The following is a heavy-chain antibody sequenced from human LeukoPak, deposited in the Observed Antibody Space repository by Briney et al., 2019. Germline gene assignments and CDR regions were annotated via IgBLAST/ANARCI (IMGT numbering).Heavy chain of an antibody. J-gene: IGHJ4*02. D-gene: IGHD5-24*01. Sequence: SETLSLTCTVSGGSISSHYWSWIRQPPGKGLEWIGYIYYSGSTNYNPSLKSRVTISVDTSKNQFSLKLSSVTAVDTAVYYCARRQRWLQCFDYWGQGTLVTVSS. V-gene: IGHV4-59*11. CDR2: IYYSGST. CDR3: ARRQRWLQCFDY. CDR1: GGSISSHY.